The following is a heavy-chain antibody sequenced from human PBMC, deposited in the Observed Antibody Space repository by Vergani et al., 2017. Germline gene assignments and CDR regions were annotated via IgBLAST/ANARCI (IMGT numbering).Heavy chain of an antibody. CDR3: ARGRYSGSYYHWFDP. D-gene: IGHD1-26*01. Sequence: QVQLQESGPGLVKPSETLSLTCTVSGGSISSYYWSWIRQPPGKGLEWIGEINHSGSTNYNPSLKSRVTISVDTSKNQFSLKLSSVTAADTAVYYCARGRYSGSYYHWFDPWGQGTLVTVSS. V-gene: IGHV4-34*01. J-gene: IGHJ5*02. CDR1: GGSISSYY. CDR2: INHSGST.